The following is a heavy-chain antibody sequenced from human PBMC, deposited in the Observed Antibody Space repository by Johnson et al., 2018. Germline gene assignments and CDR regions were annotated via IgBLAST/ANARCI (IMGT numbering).Heavy chain of an antibody. CDR3: AEMSGSDWYYYSYYYVDV. V-gene: IGHV4-59*01. D-gene: IGHD3-9*01. J-gene: IGHJ6*03. Sequence: QVQLQESGPGLVKXSETLSLXCTVSGGSISRYYWTWIRQPPGKGLEWIGYIYYAGSTKYNPPLKSRVTISMDSSKNHFSLKLSSVTAADTAVYYWAEMSGSDWYYYSYYYVDVWGKGTTVTVSS. CDR2: IYYAGST. CDR1: GGSISRYY.